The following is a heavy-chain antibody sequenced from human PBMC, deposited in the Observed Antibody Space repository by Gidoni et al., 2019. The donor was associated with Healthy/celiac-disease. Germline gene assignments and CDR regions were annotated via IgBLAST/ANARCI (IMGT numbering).Heavy chain of an antibody. V-gene: IGHV4-34*01. J-gene: IGHJ5*02. CDR1: GGSFSGYY. Sequence: QVQLQQWGAGLLKPSETLSLTCAVYGGSFSGYYWSWIRQPPGKGLEWIGEINHSGSTNYNPSLKSRVTISVDTSKNQFSLKLSSVTAADTAVYYCARVRRPFRVVSRGGYWFDPWGQGTLVTVSS. D-gene: IGHD3-3*01. CDR2: INHSGST. CDR3: ARVRRPFRVVSRGGYWFDP.